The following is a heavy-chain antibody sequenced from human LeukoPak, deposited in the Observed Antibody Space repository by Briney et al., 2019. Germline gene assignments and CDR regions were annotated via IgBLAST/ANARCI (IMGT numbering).Heavy chain of an antibody. D-gene: IGHD3-22*01. J-gene: IGHJ5*02. Sequence: GRSLRLSCAASGFTFSSYGMHWVRQAPGKGLEWVAVISYDGSNKYYADSVKGRFTISRDNSKNTLYLQMNSLRAEDTAVYYCAKASHYDSSGYYSPDQNWFDPWGQGTLVTVSS. CDR3: AKASHYDSSGYYSPDQNWFDP. V-gene: IGHV3-30*18. CDR2: ISYDGSNK. CDR1: GFTFSSYG.